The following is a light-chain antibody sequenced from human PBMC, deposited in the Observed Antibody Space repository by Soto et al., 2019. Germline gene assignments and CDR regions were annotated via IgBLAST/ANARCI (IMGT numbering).Light chain of an antibody. CDR1: QGISSG. J-gene: IGKJ4*02. Sequence: DIQMTQSPSSLSASVGDRVNITCRASQGISSGLGWYQQKPGKAPKRLIYTASTLQSGVPSRFSGSGSGTEFTLTITSLQPEDFATYYCLQDYNYPFTFGGGTKVDIK. CDR3: LQDYNYPFT. V-gene: IGKV1-17*01. CDR2: TAS.